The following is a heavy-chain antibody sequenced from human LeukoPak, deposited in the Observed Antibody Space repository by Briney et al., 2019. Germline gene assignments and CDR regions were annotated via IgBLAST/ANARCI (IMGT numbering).Heavy chain of an antibody. CDR3: ARYPEVVAATPYYYYYMDV. J-gene: IGHJ6*03. D-gene: IGHD2-15*01. CDR1: GFTFSSYE. CDR2: ISSSGSTI. Sequence: PGGSLRLSCAASGFTFSSYEMNWVRQAPGKGLEWVSYISSSGSTIYYADSVKGRFTISRDNAKNSLYLQMNSLRAEDTALYYCARYPEVVAATPYYYYYMDVWGKGTTVTVSS. V-gene: IGHV3-48*03.